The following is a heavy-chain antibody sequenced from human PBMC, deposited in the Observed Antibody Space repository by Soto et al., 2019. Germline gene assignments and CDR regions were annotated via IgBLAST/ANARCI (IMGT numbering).Heavy chain of an antibody. CDR1: GFDFSNYN. Sequence: EVQVVESGGGLIQPGGSLRLSCAGSGFDFSNYNMDWVRQAPGKGLEWISYISNTARTIFYADSVKGRITISRDNARNSLFLQMNSRRDEDTAVYYCARDGSRGYDMDVWGQGTTVTVSS. D-gene: IGHD1-1*01. V-gene: IGHV3-48*02. CDR2: ISNTARTI. J-gene: IGHJ6*02. CDR3: ARDGSRGYDMDV.